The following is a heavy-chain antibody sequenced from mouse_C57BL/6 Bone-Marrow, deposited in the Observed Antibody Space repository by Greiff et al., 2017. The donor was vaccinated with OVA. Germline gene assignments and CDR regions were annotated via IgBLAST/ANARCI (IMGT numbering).Heavy chain of an antibody. CDR3: ASFGSHYLFYYFDY. CDR2: FYPRDGDT. CDR1: GYTFTTYA. J-gene: IGHJ2*01. D-gene: IGHD2-5*01. V-gene: IGHV1-85*01. Sequence: VQLKESGPELVKPGASVKLSCKASGYTFTTYAIKWMKQKPGQGLEWIGRFYPRDGDTKYNEKFKGKATLTVETSSSTAYLELRRLTSEDSAVYFCASFGSHYLFYYFDYWGQGTPLTVSS.